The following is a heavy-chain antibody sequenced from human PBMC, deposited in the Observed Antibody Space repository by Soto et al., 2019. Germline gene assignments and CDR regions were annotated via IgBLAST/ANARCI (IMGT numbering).Heavy chain of an antibody. Sequence: QVQLVQSGAEVKKPGSSVKVSCKASGGTFSSYTISWVRQAPGQGLEWMGRIIPILGIANYAQKFQGRVTINADKSTSTAYMELSSLRSEDTAVYYANTTSIAAAGVGMDVWGQGTTVTVSS. CDR2: IIPILGIA. J-gene: IGHJ6*02. D-gene: IGHD6-13*01. CDR3: NTTSIAAAGVGMDV. CDR1: GGTFSSYT. V-gene: IGHV1-69*02.